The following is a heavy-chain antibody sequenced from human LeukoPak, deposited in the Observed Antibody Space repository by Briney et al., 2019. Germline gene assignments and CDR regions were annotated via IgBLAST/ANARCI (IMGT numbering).Heavy chain of an antibody. CDR2: LFDSESI. J-gene: IGHJ4*02. CDR3: TSPSNSALGLPYFDH. Sequence: TSETLSLTCSVSSASVSYVNSYWSWIRQPPVKGLHWFCYLFDSESINYNPSLKSRVTISVPQSQNQLSLHMSSVTAADTAVYYCTSPSNSALGLPYFDHWGQGYLVTVSS. D-gene: IGHD5-18*01. V-gene: IGHV4-61*01. CDR1: SASVSYVNSY.